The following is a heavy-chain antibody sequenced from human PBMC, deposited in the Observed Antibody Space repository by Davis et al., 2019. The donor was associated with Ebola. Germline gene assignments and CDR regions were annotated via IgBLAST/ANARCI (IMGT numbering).Heavy chain of an antibody. J-gene: IGHJ4*02. CDR1: GFTFSSYD. D-gene: IGHD3-10*01. V-gene: IGHV3-13*01. CDR3: ARAGFGEIYFDY. Sequence: GESLKISCAASGFTFSSYDMHWVRQATGKGLEWVSAIGTAGDTYYPGSVKGRFTISREKAKNYLYLQMNSLRGEDTAVYYCARAGFGEIYFDYWGQGTLVTVSS. CDR2: IGTAGDT.